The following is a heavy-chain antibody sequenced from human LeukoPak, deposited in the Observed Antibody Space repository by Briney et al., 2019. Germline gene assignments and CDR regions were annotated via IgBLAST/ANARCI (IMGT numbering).Heavy chain of an antibody. D-gene: IGHD2-15*01. CDR2: IIPIFGTA. CDR3: ARVGDCSGGSCYPRRNYYMDV. V-gene: IGHV1-69*05. J-gene: IGHJ6*03. Sequence: ASVKVSCKASGYTFTSYDINWVRQATGQGLEWMGGIIPIFGTANYAQKFQGRVTITTDESTSTAYMELSSLRSEDTAVYYCARVGDCSGGSCYPRRNYYMDVWGKGTTVTVSS. CDR1: GYTFTSYD.